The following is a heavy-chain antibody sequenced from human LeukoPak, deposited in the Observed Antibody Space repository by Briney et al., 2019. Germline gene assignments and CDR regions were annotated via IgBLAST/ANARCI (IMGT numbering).Heavy chain of an antibody. CDR2: IYSGGST. Sequence: KPSETLSLTCTVSGGSISSSSYYGGWIRQPPGKGLEWIGSIYSGGSTSYSPSLKGRVTISVDTSKSQFSLTVTSVTAADTAVYYCARTPGSGSYSYYFDSWGQGTLVTVSS. V-gene: IGHV4-39*01. D-gene: IGHD1-26*01. CDR1: GGSISSSSYY. J-gene: IGHJ4*02. CDR3: ARTPGSGSYSYYFDS.